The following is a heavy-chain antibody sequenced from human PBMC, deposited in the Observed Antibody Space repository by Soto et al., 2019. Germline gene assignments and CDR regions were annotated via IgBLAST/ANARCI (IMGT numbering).Heavy chain of an antibody. D-gene: IGHD6-6*01. Sequence: GESLKISCKGSGYSFTSYWIGWVRQMPGKGLEWMGIIYPGDSDTRYSPSFQGQVTISADKSISTAYLQWSSLKASDTAMYYCARRGSSKRYYYYGTDVWGQGTTVTVSS. J-gene: IGHJ6*02. V-gene: IGHV5-51*01. CDR2: IYPGDSDT. CDR1: GYSFTSYW. CDR3: ARRGSSKRYYYYGTDV.